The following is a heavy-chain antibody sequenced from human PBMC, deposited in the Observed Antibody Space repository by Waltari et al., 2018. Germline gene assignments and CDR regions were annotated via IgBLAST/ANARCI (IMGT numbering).Heavy chain of an antibody. J-gene: IGHJ3*02. Sequence: EVQLVESGGGLVQPGGSLRLSCVASGFTFSSYEMNWVRQAPGKGLEWVSYISSSGSTIYYADSVKGRFTISRDNAKNSLYLQMNSLRAEDTAVYYCARFYDPYAFDIWGQGTMVIVSS. D-gene: IGHD3-3*01. CDR1: GFTFSSYE. V-gene: IGHV3-48*03. CDR3: ARFYDPYAFDI. CDR2: ISSSGSTI.